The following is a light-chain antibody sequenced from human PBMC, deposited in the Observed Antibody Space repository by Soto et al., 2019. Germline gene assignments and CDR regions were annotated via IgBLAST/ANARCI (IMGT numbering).Light chain of an antibody. CDR2: AAS. J-gene: IGKJ4*01. CDR3: QHYNNWPPLT. V-gene: IGKV3-15*01. Sequence: EIVMSQSPATLSVSPGERATLSCRASQSVSNNLAWYQQKPGQAPRLLIYAASTRATGIPARFSGSGSATEFTLTISSLQSEDFAVYYCQHYNNWPPLTFGGGTKVEIK. CDR1: QSVSNN.